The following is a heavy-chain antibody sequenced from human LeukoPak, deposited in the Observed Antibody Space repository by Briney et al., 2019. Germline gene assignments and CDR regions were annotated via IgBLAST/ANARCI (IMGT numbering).Heavy chain of an antibody. CDR2: IYPGDSDT. V-gene: IGHV5-51*01. Sequence: GESLKISCKGSGYSFTSYWIGWVRQMPGKGLEWMGIIYPGDSDTRYSPSFKGQVTISADKSISTAYLQWSSLKASDTAMYYCARRAKDYYDSSGLLGDYWGQGTLVTVSS. CDR3: ARRAKDYYDSSGLLGDY. J-gene: IGHJ4*02. D-gene: IGHD3-22*01. CDR1: GYSFTSYW.